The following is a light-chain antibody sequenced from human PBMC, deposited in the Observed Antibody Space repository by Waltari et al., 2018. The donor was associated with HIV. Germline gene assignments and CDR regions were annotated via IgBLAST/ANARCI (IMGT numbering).Light chain of an antibody. V-gene: IGKV1-9*01. CDR1: QGIGSN. CDR3: QHLNTYPLFT. J-gene: IGKJ3*01. Sequence: DIQLTQSPSFMYASVGDRVTITCRASQGIGSNLAWYRQNPGQAPRLLIFAASTLESGVPSRFSGSGSGTEFALTIKSLQPEDFATYYCQHLNTYPLFTFGPGTTVDIK. CDR2: AAS.